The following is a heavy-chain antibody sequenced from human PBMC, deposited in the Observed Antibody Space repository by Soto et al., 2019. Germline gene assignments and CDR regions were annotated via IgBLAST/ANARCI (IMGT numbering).Heavy chain of an antibody. CDR2: ISASGAGT. CDR3: AKDLVYYGSGSYHTD. CDR1: GFTFSTYA. J-gene: IGHJ4*02. Sequence: GGSLRLSCAASGFTFSTYAMSWVRQAPGKGLEWVSSISASGAGTYYAESVKGRFTISRDNSKNTLFLQMNSLRAEDTAVYYCAKDLVYYGSGSYHTDWGQGTLVTVSS. D-gene: IGHD3-10*01. V-gene: IGHV3-23*01.